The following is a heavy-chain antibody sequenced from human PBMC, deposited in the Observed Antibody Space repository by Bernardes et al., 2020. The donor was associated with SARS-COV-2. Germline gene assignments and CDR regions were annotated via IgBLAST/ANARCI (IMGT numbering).Heavy chain of an antibody. V-gene: IGHV1-2*02. Sequence: ASVKVSCKASGYTFTNYYLHWVRRAPGQGLEWMGWIYPKTGATNFAPKFQGRATLTRDTTTNTAYMELTRLTSDDTAVYYCARAVMNYDYSGYVDYWGQGTLVTVSS. D-gene: IGHD3-22*01. CDR2: IYPKTGAT. J-gene: IGHJ4*02. CDR3: ARAVMNYDYSGYVDY. CDR1: GYTFTNYY.